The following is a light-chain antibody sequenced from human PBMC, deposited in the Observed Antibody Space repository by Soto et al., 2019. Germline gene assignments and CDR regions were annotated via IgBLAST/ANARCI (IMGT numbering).Light chain of an antibody. CDR3: QQYGSSSST. CDR1: LSVSSNY. Sequence: EIVMAQSPGTLSLSPGEGATLSCRASLSVSSNYVAWYQQKPGQAPRLLIYGASSRATGIPDRFSGSGSGTDFTLTISRLEPEDFAVYYCQQYGSSSSTFGGGTKV. J-gene: IGKJ4*01. V-gene: IGKV3-20*01. CDR2: GAS.